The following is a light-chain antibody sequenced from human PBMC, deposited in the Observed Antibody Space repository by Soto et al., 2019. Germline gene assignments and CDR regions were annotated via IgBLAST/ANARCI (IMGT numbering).Light chain of an antibody. Sequence: DIQMTQSPSSLSASIGDRITITCRASQSISTYLNWYQQKPGKAPRLLIYGASTLQNGVPSRFSGSGSATDYTLTISSLQPEDFATYYCQQSFITPPLTFGGGTKREMK. CDR3: QQSFITPPLT. CDR2: GAS. V-gene: IGKV1-39*01. J-gene: IGKJ4*01. CDR1: QSISTY.